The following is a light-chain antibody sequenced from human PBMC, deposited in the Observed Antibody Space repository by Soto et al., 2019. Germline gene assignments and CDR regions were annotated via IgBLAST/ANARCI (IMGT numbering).Light chain of an antibody. CDR1: QSLSGW. Sequence: DIQMTQSPSTLSASVGDRVTITCRASQSLSGWLAWYQQKPGKAPKLLIYKTSILESGVPSRFSGSESGTEFTLTISSLQPDDVATYYCQQYNRLYTFGQGTKLDIK. CDR2: KTS. CDR3: QQYNRLYT. V-gene: IGKV1-5*03. J-gene: IGKJ2*01.